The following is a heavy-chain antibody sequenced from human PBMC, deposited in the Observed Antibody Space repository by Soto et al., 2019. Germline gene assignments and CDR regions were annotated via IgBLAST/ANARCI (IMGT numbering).Heavy chain of an antibody. CDR3: ARSGGLQHIDY. CDR1: GDSISSSSYY. D-gene: IGHD4-4*01. V-gene: IGHV4-39*01. J-gene: IGHJ4*02. Sequence: SETLSLTCTVSGDSISSSSYYWGWIRQPPGKGMKWIGSIYYSGSTYYNPSLKNRVTISVDTSKNQFSLKLSSVTAADTAVHYCARSGGLQHIDYWGQGTLVTVS. CDR2: IYYSGST.